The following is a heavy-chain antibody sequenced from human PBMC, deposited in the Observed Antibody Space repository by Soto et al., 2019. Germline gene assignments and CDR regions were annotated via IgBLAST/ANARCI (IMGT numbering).Heavy chain of an antibody. CDR2: ISYDGSNK. J-gene: IGHJ6*01. D-gene: IGHD5-12*01. Sequence: QVQLVESGGGVVQPGRSLRLSCAASGFTFSSYAMHWVRQAPGKGLEWVAVISYDGSNKYYADSVKGRFTISRDNSKNTLYRQMNSLRAEDTAVYYCARDRAPPRLQFWGAHRPDGMDVW. V-gene: IGHV3-30-3*01. CDR1: GFTFSSYA. CDR3: ARDRAPPRLQFWGAHRPDGMDV.